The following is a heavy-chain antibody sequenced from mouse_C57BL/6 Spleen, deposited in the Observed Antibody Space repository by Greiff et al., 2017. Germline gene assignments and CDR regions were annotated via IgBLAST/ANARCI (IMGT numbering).Heavy chain of an antibody. D-gene: IGHD2-5*01. CDR1: GYTFTSYW. V-gene: IGHV1-53*01. Sequence: QVQLQQSGAELVRPGASVTLSCKASGYTFTSYWMHWVKQRPGQGLEWIGNINPSNGGTNYNEKFKSKATLTVDKSSSTAYMQLSSLTSEDSAVYYCARDEDYTNYGFAYWGQGTLVTVSA. CDR3: ARDEDYTNYGFAY. J-gene: IGHJ3*01. CDR2: INPSNGGT.